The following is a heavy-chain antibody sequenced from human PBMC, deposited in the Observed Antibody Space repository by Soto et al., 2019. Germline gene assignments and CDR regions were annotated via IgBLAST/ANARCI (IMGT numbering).Heavy chain of an antibody. CDR2: INPSGGST. CDR3: ARGGGEQWLVFY. CDR1: GYTFTSYY. J-gene: IGHJ4*02. Sequence: QVQLVQSGAEVKKPGASVKVSCKASGYTFTSYYMHWVRQVPGQGLEWMGIINPSGGSTSYAQKFQGRVTMTRDTSTSTVYMEVSGLRSEDTAVYYCARGGGEQWLVFYWGQGTLVTVSS. V-gene: IGHV1-46*03. D-gene: IGHD6-19*01.